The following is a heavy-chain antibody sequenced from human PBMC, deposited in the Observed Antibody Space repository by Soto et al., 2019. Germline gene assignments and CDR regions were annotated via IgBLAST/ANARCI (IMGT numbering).Heavy chain of an antibody. CDR3: AKGGGESYYYGMDV. V-gene: IGHV3-30*18. CDR1: GFTFSSYG. J-gene: IGHJ6*02. CDR2: ISYDGSNK. Sequence: QTGGSLRLSCAASGFTFSSYGMHWVRQAPGKGLEWVAVISYDGSNKYYADSVKGRFTISRDNSKNTLYLQMNSLRAEDTAVYYCAKGGGESYYYGMDVWGQGTTVTVSS. D-gene: IGHD3-10*01.